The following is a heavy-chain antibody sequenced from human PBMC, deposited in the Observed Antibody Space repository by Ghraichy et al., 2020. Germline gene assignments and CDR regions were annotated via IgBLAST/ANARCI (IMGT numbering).Heavy chain of an antibody. CDR1: GGSFSGYY. J-gene: IGHJ5*02. V-gene: IGHV4-34*01. Sequence: SETLSLTCAVYGGSFSGYYWSWIRQPPGKGLEWIGEINHSGSTNYNPSLKSRVTISVDTSKNQFSLKLSSVTAADTAVYYCARGPPRYNWNYRPNWFDPWGQGTLVTVSS. CDR3: ARGPPRYNWNYRPNWFDP. CDR2: INHSGST. D-gene: IGHD1-7*01.